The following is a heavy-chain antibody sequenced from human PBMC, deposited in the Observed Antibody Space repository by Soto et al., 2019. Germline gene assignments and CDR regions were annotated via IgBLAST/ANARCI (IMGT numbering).Heavy chain of an antibody. CDR2: MNPNSGNT. CDR1: GYTFTSYD. D-gene: IGHD1-26*01. J-gene: IGHJ6*02. V-gene: IGHV1-8*01. Sequence: QVQLVQSGAEVKKRGASVKVSCKASGYTFTSYDINWVRQATGQGLEWMGWMNPNSGNTGYAQKFQGRVTVTRDTSISTAYMELSSLRSEDTAVYYCARQWELSGYYYGMDVWGQGTTVTVSS. CDR3: ARQWELSGYYYGMDV.